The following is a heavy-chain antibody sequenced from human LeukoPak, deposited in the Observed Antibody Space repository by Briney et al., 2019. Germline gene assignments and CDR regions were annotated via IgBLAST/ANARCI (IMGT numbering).Heavy chain of an antibody. V-gene: IGHV3-21*01. Sequence: GGSLRLSCAASGFTFSSYSMNWVRQAPGKGLEWVSSISSSSSYIYYADSVKGRFTISRDNAKNSLYLQMNRLRAEDTAVYYCASWMVRGVLAFDYWGQGTLVTVSS. CDR1: GFTFSSYS. CDR3: ASWMVRGVLAFDY. CDR2: ISSSSSYI. D-gene: IGHD3-10*01. J-gene: IGHJ4*02.